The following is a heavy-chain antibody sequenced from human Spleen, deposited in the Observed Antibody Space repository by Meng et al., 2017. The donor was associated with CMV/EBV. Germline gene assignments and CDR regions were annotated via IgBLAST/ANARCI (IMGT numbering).Heavy chain of an antibody. V-gene: IGHV1-18*01. CDR2: ISAYNGNT. J-gene: IGHJ5*02. D-gene: IGHD3-3*01. CDR1: YTFTSYG. Sequence: YTFTSYGISWVRQAPGQGLEWMGWISAYNGNTNYAQKLQGRVTMTTDASTSTAYMELRSLRSDDTAVYYCARENYDFWSGIRGWFDPWGQGILVTVSS. CDR3: ARENYDFWSGIRGWFDP.